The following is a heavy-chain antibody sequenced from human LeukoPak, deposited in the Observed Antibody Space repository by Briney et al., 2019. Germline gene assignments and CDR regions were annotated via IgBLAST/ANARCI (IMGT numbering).Heavy chain of an antibody. J-gene: IGHJ4*02. CDR1: GFTFSTYS. D-gene: IGHD3-10*01. Sequence: PGGSLRLSCAASGFTFSTYSMNWVRQAPGKGLECVSYISSGSSTIYYADSVKGRFTISRDNAKNSLYLQMNSLRAEDTAVYYCARVGPEVRGVITQIFDYWGQGTLVTVSS. V-gene: IGHV3-48*01. CDR2: ISSGSSTI. CDR3: ARVGPEVRGVITQIFDY.